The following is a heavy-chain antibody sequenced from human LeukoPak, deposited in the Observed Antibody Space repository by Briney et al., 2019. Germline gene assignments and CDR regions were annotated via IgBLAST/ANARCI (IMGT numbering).Heavy chain of an antibody. J-gene: IGHJ4*02. D-gene: IGHD6-6*01. CDR2: INPNSGGT. CDR1: GYTFTAYY. V-gene: IGHV1-2*02. CDR3: ARVGSITARKNYFDY. Sequence: ASVKVSCKAAGYTFTAYYIHWVRQAPGQGLEWMGWINPNSGGTNSAQKFQGRVTMTRETAISTDYMEISRLTSDDTAVYHCARVGSITARKNYFDYWGQGTLVTVSS.